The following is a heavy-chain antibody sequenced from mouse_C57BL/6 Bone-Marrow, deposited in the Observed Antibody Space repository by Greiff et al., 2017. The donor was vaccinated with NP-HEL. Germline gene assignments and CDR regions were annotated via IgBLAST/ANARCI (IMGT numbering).Heavy chain of an antibody. Sequence: PILFIPSQTLSLTCTVTGFSINSDCYWIWIRQFPGNKLEYIGYTFYSGITYYNPSLESRTYITRDTSKNQFSLKLSAVTTEDTATYYCARGNDYDGDYYAMDYWGQGTSVTVSS. V-gene: IGHV3-3*01. J-gene: IGHJ4*01. CDR2: TFYSGIT. D-gene: IGHD2-4*01. CDR3: ARGNDYDGDYYAMDY. CDR1: GFSINSDCY.